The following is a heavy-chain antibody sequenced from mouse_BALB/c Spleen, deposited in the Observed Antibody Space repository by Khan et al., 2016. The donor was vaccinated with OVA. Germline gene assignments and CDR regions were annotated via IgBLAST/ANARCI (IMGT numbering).Heavy chain of an antibody. CDR3: ARENYCGSSCYAMDY. Sequence: DLVKPGASVKLSCKASGYTFTSYWINWIKQRSGQGLEWIGRIGPGSGSSYYNEMFKGKATLTVDTSSTTAYIQLSSLSSEDSAVYFGARENYCGSSCYAMDYWGQGTSVTVSS. D-gene: IGHD1-1*01. CDR1: GYTFTSYW. CDR2: IGPGSGSS. J-gene: IGHJ4*01. V-gene: IGHV1S41*01.